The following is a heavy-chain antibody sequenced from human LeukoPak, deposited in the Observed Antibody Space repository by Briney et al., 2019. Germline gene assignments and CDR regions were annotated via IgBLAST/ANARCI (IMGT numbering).Heavy chain of an antibody. Sequence: GGSLRLSCAASGFTFSSYAMSWVRQAPGKGLEWVSAISGSGGSTYYADSVKGRFTISRDNSKNTLYPQMNSLRAEYTAVYYCAKHSSGEPLWYWGQGTLVTVSS. CDR2: ISGSGGST. CDR1: GFTFSSYA. V-gene: IGHV3-23*01. CDR3: AKHSSGEPLWY. J-gene: IGHJ4*02. D-gene: IGHD6-19*01.